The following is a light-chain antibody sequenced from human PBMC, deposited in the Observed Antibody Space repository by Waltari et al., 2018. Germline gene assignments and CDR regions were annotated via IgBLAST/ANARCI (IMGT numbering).Light chain of an antibody. CDR2: DAS. Sequence: EIVLTQSPATLSLSPGERATLSCRASQSIRSYLAWYQQKPGQAPRLLIYDASNRATGIPARFSGGGSGTDFTLTISSLEPEDFAVYYCQQRDSWWTFGQGTKVEIK. CDR3: QQRDSWWT. V-gene: IGKV3-11*01. J-gene: IGKJ1*01. CDR1: QSIRSY.